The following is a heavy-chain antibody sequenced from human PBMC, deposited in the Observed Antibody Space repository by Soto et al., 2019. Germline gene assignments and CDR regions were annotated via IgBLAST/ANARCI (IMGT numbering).Heavy chain of an antibody. J-gene: IGHJ3*02. CDR3: ARVERWTATTVVDAFDI. CDR1: GGFVSSGSYY. CDR2: MSHSGGT. D-gene: IGHD1-1*01. Sequence: QVQLQQWGAGLLKPSETLSLTCAVYGGFVSSGSYYWSWIRQPPGKGLEWIGEMSHSGGTHFNPYLKSRVTISVDTSKNQFSLKMISVTAADTALYYCARVERWTATTVVDAFDIWGPVTMVTVSS. V-gene: IGHV4-34*01.